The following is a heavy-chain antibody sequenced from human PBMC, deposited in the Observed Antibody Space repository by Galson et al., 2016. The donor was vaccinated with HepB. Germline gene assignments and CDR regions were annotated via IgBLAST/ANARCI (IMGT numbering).Heavy chain of an antibody. CDR2: IILMFGTT. D-gene: IGHD3-22*01. Sequence: SVKVSCKASGGTFSSYAISWVRQAPGQGLEWMGGIILMFGTTNYAQKFQGRVTITADKSTSTAFMELSTLRSEDTAVYYCASSYYYDSTEYWGPFDYWGQGTLVTVSS. CDR3: ASSYYYDSTEYWGPFDY. J-gene: IGHJ4*02. CDR1: GGTFSSYA. V-gene: IGHV1-69*06.